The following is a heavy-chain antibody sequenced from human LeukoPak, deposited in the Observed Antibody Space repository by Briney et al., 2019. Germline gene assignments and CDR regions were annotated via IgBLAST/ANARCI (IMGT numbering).Heavy chain of an antibody. CDR2: ISWNSGSI. D-gene: IGHD3-10*01. J-gene: IGHJ6*03. CDR1: GFTFDDYA. Sequence: HPGRSLRLSCAASGFTFDDYAMHWVRQAPGKDLEWVSGISWNSGSIGYADSVKGRFTISRDNAKNSLYLQMNSLRAEDTALYYCAKDTPSGYYYGSGRLRIYYYYMDVWGKGTTVTISS. V-gene: IGHV3-9*01. CDR3: AKDTPSGYYYGSGRLRIYYYYMDV.